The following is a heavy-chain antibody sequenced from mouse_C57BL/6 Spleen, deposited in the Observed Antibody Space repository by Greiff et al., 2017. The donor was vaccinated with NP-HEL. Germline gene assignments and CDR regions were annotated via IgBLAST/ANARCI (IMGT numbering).Heavy chain of an antibody. Sequence: VQLQQSGPELVKPGASVKISCKASGYAFSSSWMNWVKQRPGKGLEWIGRIYPGDGDTNYNGKFKGKATLTADKSSSTALMHLSSLTSEDSAVYFCARSGGYPYFDYWGQGPTLTVSS. J-gene: IGHJ2*01. CDR2: IYPGDGDT. D-gene: IGHD2-2*01. CDR3: ARSGGYPYFDY. CDR1: GYAFSSSW. V-gene: IGHV1-82*01.